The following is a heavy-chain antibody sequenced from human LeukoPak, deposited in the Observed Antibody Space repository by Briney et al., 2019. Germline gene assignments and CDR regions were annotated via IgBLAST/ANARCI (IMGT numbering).Heavy chain of an antibody. D-gene: IGHD1-26*01. CDR3: ARGSEWEPLYYFDY. CDR2: ISSSSGYL. V-gene: IGHV3-21*01. J-gene: IGHJ4*02. Sequence: SGGSLRLSCTASGFTFSIYNMNWVRQAPGKGLEWVAFISSSSGYLYYTDSVKGRFTISRDNAKNSLYLQMNSLRAEDTAVYYCARGSEWEPLYYFDYWGQGNLVTVSS. CDR1: GFTFSIYN.